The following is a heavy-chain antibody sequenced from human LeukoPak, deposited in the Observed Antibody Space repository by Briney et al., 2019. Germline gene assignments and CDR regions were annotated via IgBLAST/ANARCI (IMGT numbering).Heavy chain of an antibody. V-gene: IGHV1-2*02. CDR2: ISPNSGGT. D-gene: IGHD3-22*01. Sequence: ASVKVSCKASGYTFTGYYMHWVRQAPGQGLEWMGWISPNSGGTNYAQKFQGRVTMTRDTSISTAYMELSRLRSDDTALYYCTRGSYYDSSGYSGVRLFDYWGQGTPVTVPS. CDR1: GYTFTGYY. J-gene: IGHJ4*02. CDR3: TRGSYYDSSGYSGVRLFDY.